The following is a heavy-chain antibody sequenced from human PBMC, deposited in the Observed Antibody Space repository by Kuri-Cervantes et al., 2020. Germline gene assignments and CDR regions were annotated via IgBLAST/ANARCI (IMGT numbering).Heavy chain of an antibody. CDR3: AKDTHFDWLLGYYFDY. CDR2: ISWNSGSI. CDR1: GFTFSSYG. Sequence: SLKISCAASGFTFSSYGMHWVRQAPGKGLEWVSGISWNSGSIGYADSVKGRFTISRDNAKNSLYLQMNSLRAEDTALYYCAKDTHFDWLLGYYFDYWGQGTLVTVSS. V-gene: IGHV3-9*01. J-gene: IGHJ4*02. D-gene: IGHD3-9*01.